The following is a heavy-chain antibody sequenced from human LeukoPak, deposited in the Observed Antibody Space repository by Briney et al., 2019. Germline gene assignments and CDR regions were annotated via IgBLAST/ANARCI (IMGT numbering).Heavy chain of an antibody. Sequence: PSETLSLTCAVYGGSFGGYYWSWIRQPPGKGLEWIGEINHSGSTNYNPSLKSRVTISVDTSKNQFSLKLSSVTAADTAVYYCARGLSYSSSWYDYYYYLDVWGKGTTVTVSS. D-gene: IGHD6-13*01. J-gene: IGHJ6*03. CDR1: GGSFGGYY. CDR2: INHSGST. CDR3: ARGLSYSSSWYDYYYYLDV. V-gene: IGHV4-34*01.